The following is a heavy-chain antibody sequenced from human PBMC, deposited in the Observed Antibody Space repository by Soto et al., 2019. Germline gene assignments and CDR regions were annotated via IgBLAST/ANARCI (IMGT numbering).Heavy chain of an antibody. CDR3: ARLYSSGWYGPGRY. D-gene: IGHD6-19*01. Sequence: EVQLVESGGGVVRPGGSLRLSCAASGFTFDDYGMSWVRQAPGKGLEWVSGINWNGGSTGYADSVKGRFTISRDNAKNSLYLQMNRLSAEDTGLYDCARLYSSGWYGPGRYWGQGTLVTVSS. CDR1: GFTFDDYG. V-gene: IGHV3-20*01. CDR2: INWNGGST. J-gene: IGHJ4*02.